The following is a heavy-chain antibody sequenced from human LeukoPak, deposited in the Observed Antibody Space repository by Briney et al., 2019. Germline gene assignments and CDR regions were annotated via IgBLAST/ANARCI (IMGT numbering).Heavy chain of an antibody. Sequence: SETLSLTCTVSGGSISSSSYYWGWIRQPPGKGLEWIGSVYRSGTTYYNPSLKSRVTISMDTSTNQFSLKLSSVTAADTAVYYCARMSGNAFDIWGQGTMVTVSS. CDR3: ARMSGNAFDI. CDR2: VYRSGTT. D-gene: IGHD6-25*01. CDR1: GGSISSSSYY. V-gene: IGHV4-39*07. J-gene: IGHJ3*02.